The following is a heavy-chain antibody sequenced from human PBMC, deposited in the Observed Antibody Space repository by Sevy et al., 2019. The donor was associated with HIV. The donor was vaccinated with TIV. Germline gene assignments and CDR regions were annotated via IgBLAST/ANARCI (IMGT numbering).Heavy chain of an antibody. V-gene: IGHV1-8*03. D-gene: IGHD3-22*01. CDR1: GHTFTTYD. CDR3: ARANLGTFYYDSTGYDDIFKYYYFMDV. Sequence: ASVKVSCKASGHTFTTYDINWVRQATGQGLEWMGWMNSKSNNTGYAQKFQGRVTITRNTSIKTAYMELSSLTSEDTAVYYCARANLGTFYYDSTGYDDIFKYYYFMDVWGQGTTVTVSS. CDR2: MNSKSNNT. J-gene: IGHJ6*03.